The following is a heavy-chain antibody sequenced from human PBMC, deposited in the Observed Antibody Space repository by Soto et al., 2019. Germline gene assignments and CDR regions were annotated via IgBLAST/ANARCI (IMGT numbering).Heavy chain of an antibody. J-gene: IGHJ6*02. CDR3: ARDHLITTAYYYYGMDV. CDR2: IIPIFGTA. D-gene: IGHD1-20*01. V-gene: IGHV1-69*13. Sequence: SVKVSCKASGGTFSSYAISWVRQAPGQGLEWMGGIIPIFGTANYAQKFQGSVTITADESTSTAYMELSSLRSEDTAVYYCARDHLITTAYYYYGMDVWGQGTTVTVSS. CDR1: GGTFSSYA.